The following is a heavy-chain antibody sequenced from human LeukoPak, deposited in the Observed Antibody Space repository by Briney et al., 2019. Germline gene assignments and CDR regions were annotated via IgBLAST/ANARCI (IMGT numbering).Heavy chain of an antibody. CDR3: AKGRGFFEGACFDY. CDR1: GFTFDDYA. J-gene: IGHJ4*02. CDR2: ITWNSATI. V-gene: IGHV3-9*01. Sequence: GRSLRLSCATSGFTFDDYAMHWVRQAPGKGLEWVSGITWNSATIVYADSVKGRFTISRDNAKNSVYLRMNSLRAEDTALYYCAKGRGFFEGACFDYWGRGTLVTVSS. D-gene: IGHD3-3*01.